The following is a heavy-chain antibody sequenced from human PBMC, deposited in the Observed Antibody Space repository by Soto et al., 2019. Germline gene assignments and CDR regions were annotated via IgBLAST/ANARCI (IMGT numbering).Heavy chain of an antibody. V-gene: IGHV4-61*01. CDR3: ARHRRSSSWFDS. Sequence: QVQLQESGPGLVKPSETLSLTCTVSGDSVSSGTYYWSWIRQPPGKGLEWIGYVYFTGGTNYNPSLKRRVTISRDTSKNQFSLRLSAVTAADTAVYYCARHRRSSSWFDSWGQGTLVTVSS. CDR2: VYFTGGT. J-gene: IGHJ5*01. CDR1: GDSVSSGTYY. D-gene: IGHD6-13*01.